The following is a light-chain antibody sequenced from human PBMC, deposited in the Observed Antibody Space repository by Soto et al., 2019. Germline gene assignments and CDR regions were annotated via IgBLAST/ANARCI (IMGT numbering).Light chain of an antibody. CDR2: DAS. Sequence: DIQMTQSPSSLSASVGDRVTITCQASQDISNYLNWYQQKLGKAPKLLIYDASNLETGVPSRFSGSGSGTDFTLTISSLQPEDFATYYCQQSDRTPPTFGQGTKVDIK. CDR1: QDISNY. V-gene: IGKV1-39*01. CDR3: QQSDRTPPT. J-gene: IGKJ1*01.